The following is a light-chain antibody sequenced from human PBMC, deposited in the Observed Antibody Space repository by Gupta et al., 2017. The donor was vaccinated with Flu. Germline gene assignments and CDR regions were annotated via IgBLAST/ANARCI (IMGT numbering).Light chain of an antibody. CDR1: QSVSSN. Sequence: EIVMTQSPATLSVSPGERATLSCRASQSVSSNLAWYQQKPGQAPRLLIYGASTRATGIPARFSGSGSGTEFTLTISSLHSEDFAVYYFQQYNNWPLTFGQGTRLEIK. CDR2: GAS. CDR3: QQYNNWPLT. V-gene: IGKV3D-15*01. J-gene: IGKJ5*01.